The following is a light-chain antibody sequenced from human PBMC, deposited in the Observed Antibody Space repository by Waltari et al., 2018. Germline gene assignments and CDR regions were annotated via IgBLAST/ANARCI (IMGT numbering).Light chain of an antibody. CDR1: GSNLGAGYH. V-gene: IGLV1-40*01. CDR2: GTS. J-gene: IGLJ2*01. CDR3: QSYDTSLSVV. Sequence: QSVLTQPPSVSGAPGQRVSIPCTGSGSNLGAGYHVPWYQQHPGKAPKLLIYGTSTRPPGVPDRFFGSQSGTSASLAITALQAEDEAEYYCQSYDTSLSVVFGGGTKLTVL.